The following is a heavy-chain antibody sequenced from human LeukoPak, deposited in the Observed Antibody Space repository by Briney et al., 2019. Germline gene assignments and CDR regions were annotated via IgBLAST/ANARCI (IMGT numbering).Heavy chain of an antibody. V-gene: IGHV3-23*01. D-gene: IGHD3-22*01. CDR3: AKRGVVIRVILVGFHKEAYYFDS. Sequence: PGGSLRLSCAVSGITVSNYGMSWVRQAPGEGPEWVAGISGSGGSAHYADAVKGRFTISRDNPKNTLYLQMNSLRVEDTAVYFCAKRGVVIRVILVGFHKEAYYFDSWGQGALVTVSS. CDR2: ISGSGGSA. CDR1: GITVSNYG. J-gene: IGHJ4*02.